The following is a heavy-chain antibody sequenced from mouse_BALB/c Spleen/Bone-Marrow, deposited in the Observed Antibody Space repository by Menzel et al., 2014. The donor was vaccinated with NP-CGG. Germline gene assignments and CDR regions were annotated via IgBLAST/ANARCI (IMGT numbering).Heavy chain of an antibody. V-gene: IGHV5-17*02. J-gene: IGHJ4*01. D-gene: IGHD2-2*01. CDR3: ARYGYYDAMDY. Sequence: DVQLVESGGGLVQPGGSRKLSCAASGFTFNSFGMHWVRQAPEKGLEWVAYISSGSSTIHYADTVRGRFTISRDNPKNTLFLQMTSLRSEDTAMYYCARYGYYDAMDYWGQGTSVTVSS. CDR2: ISSGSSTI. CDR1: GFTFNSFG.